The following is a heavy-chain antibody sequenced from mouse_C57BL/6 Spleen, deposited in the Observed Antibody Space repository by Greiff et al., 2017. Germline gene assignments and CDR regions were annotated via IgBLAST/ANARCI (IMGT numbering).Heavy chain of an antibody. D-gene: IGHD1-1*01. Sequence: DVKLQESGEGLVKPGGSLKLSCAASGFTFSSYAMSWVRQTPEKRLEWVAYISSGGDYIYYADTVKGRFTISRDNARNTLYLQMSSLKSEDTAMYYCTSHYGSSYYFDYWGQGTTLTVSS. CDR2: ISSGGDYI. J-gene: IGHJ2*01. V-gene: IGHV5-9-1*02. CDR3: TSHYGSSYYFDY. CDR1: GFTFSSYA.